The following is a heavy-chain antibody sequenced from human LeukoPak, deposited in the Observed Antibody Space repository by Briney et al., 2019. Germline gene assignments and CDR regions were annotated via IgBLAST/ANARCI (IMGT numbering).Heavy chain of an antibody. Sequence: SQTLSLTCAISGDSVSSNSAAWNWIRQSPSRGLEWLGRTYYRSKWYNDYAVSVKSRITINPDTSKNQFSLQLNSVTPEDTAVYYCARDIGYYYDSSGYTYFDHWGQGTLVTVSS. CDR2: TYYRSKWYN. V-gene: IGHV6-1*01. CDR3: ARDIGYYYDSSGYTYFDH. J-gene: IGHJ4*02. CDR1: GDSVSSNSAA. D-gene: IGHD3-22*01.